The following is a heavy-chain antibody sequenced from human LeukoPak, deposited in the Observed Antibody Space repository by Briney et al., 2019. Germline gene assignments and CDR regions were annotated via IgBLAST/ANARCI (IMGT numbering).Heavy chain of an antibody. Sequence: TSETLSLTCTVSGGSISSYYWSWIRQPPGKGLEWIGYIYYSGSTNYNPSLKSRVTISVDTSKNQFSLKLSSVTAADTAVYYCASRGWGYAFDIWGQGTMVTVSS. V-gene: IGHV4-59*08. J-gene: IGHJ3*02. CDR1: GGSISSYY. D-gene: IGHD3-10*01. CDR3: ASRGWGYAFDI. CDR2: IYYSGST.